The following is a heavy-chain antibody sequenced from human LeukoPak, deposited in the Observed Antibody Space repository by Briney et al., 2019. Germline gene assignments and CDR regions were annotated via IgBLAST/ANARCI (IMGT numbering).Heavy chain of an antibody. CDR3: ARGPGEYCSGGSCYSAGY. CDR1: GFTFSDYA. D-gene: IGHD2-15*01. CDR2: ISKDGSDK. J-gene: IGHJ4*02. V-gene: IGHV3-30-3*01. Sequence: PGGSLRLSCAASGFTFSDYAMHWVRQAPGKGLEWVAVISKDGSDKYYPGSVRGRFTISRDNSKNTIYLQMDSLRAEDTAIYYCARGPGEYCSGGSCYSAGYWGQGTLVTVSS.